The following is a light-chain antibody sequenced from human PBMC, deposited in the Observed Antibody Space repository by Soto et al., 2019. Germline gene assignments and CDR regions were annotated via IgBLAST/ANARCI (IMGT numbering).Light chain of an antibody. CDR1: QSVSSSY. J-gene: IGKJ1*01. Sequence: MVLMRSPGTLELSPGERATLSCRASQSVSSSYLAWYQQKPGQAPRLLIYGASSRATGIPDRFSGSGSGTDVTLTISRLEPEDFAVYYCQQYGSLPRTFGQGTKVEIK. CDR3: QQYGSLPRT. V-gene: IGKV3-20*01. CDR2: GAS.